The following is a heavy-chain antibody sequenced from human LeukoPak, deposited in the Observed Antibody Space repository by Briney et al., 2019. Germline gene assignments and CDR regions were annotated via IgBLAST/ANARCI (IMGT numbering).Heavy chain of an antibody. D-gene: IGHD3-3*01. V-gene: IGHV3-23*01. CDR3: AMGATSWSGYSFPKIFQH. Sequence: GGSLRLSCAASGFTFSNYAVNWIRQAPGKGLKWVSVISGSGSSIYYTDSVKGRFTISRDNSKNKLYLQMNSLRAEDTAVYYCAMGATSWSGYSFPKIFQHWGRGTLVTVSS. CDR2: ISGSGSSI. CDR1: GFTFSNYA. J-gene: IGHJ1*01.